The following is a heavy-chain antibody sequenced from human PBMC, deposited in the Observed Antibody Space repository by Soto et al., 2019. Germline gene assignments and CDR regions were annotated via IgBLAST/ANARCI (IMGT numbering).Heavy chain of an antibody. J-gene: IGHJ4*02. D-gene: IGHD1-1*01. CDR3: AHRRPRTTGTTLGGTFDY. V-gene: IGHV2-5*02. CDR2: IYWDDDK. CDR1: GFSLSTSGVG. Sequence: ESGPTLVNPTQTLTLTCTFSGFSLSTSGVGVGWIRQPPGKALEWLALIYWDDDKRYSPSLKSRLTITKDTSKNQVVLTMTNMDPVDTATYYCAHRRPRTTGTTLGGTFDYWGQGTLVTVSS.